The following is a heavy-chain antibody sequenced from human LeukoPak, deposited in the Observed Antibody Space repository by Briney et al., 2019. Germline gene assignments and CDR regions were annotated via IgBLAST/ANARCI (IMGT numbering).Heavy chain of an antibody. CDR2: MNPNSGNT. J-gene: IGHJ6*03. CDR3: ARALSWTTESYYYMDV. V-gene: IGHV1-8*01. Sequence: GASVTVSFTSSGYTFTNYDINWVRQATGQGLEWMGWMNPNSGNTGYAQKFQGRITMTKNTSVTTAYMDLSSLTSEDTAVYYCARALSWTTESYYYMDVWGKGTTVTVSS. CDR1: GYTFTNYD. D-gene: IGHD1-1*01.